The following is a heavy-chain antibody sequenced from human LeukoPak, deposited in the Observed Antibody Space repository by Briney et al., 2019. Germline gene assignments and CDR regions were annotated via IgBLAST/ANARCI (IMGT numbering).Heavy chain of an antibody. J-gene: IGHJ4*02. CDR2: ISSNGGST. CDR3: ARSDSSGYFDY. Sequence: GGSLRLSCAASGFTFSSYAMHWVRQAPGKGLEYVSAISSNGGSTYYANSVKGRFTISRDNSKNTLYLQMGSLRAQDMAVYYCARSDSSGYFDYWGQGTLVTVSS. D-gene: IGHD3-22*01. V-gene: IGHV3-64*01. CDR1: GFTFSSYA.